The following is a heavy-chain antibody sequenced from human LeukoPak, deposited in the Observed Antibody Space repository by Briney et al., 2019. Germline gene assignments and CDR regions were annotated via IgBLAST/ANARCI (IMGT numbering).Heavy chain of an antibody. CDR1: GFXFNNYA. D-gene: IGHD1-14*01. CDR3: AKTARTSRTGVDV. J-gene: IGHJ6*02. V-gene: IGHV3-23*01. Sequence: GGSLRLSCAASGFXFNNYAISWVRQAPGKGLKWVSGIGGSGASTYYADSVKGRFTISRDNSKNTLYLQMNSLRAEDTAVYYCAKTARTSRTGVDVWGQGTSVTVSS. CDR2: IGGSGAST.